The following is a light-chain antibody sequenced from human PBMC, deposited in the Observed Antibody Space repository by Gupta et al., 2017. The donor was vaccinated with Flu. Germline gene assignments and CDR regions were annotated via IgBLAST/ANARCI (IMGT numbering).Light chain of an antibody. CDR1: QSGSGY. J-gene: IGKJ3*01. CDR3: QQHSYSPPGIA. CDR2: DTP. V-gene: IGKV3-11*01. Sequence: LVLTQSPATLSLSPGQRATLSCRASQSGSGYLAWYQQKPGQAPRLLIYDTPNRATGIPARFSGSGSGTDFTLTISGLESEDFAVYYCQQHSYSPPGIAFGPGTKVDIK.